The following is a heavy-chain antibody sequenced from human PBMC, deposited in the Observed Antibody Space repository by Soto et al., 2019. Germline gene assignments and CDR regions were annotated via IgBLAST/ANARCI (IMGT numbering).Heavy chain of an antibody. D-gene: IGHD6-13*01. CDR1: GGSISSGDYY. CDR3: ARERESIAAAGTFWFDP. Sequence: NPSETLSLTCTVSGGSISSGDYYWSWIRQPPGKGLEWIGYIYYSGSTYYNPSLKSRVTISVDTSKNQFSLKLSSVTAADTAVYYCARERESIAAAGTFWFDPWGQGTLVTVSS. CDR2: IYYSGST. V-gene: IGHV4-30-4*01. J-gene: IGHJ5*02.